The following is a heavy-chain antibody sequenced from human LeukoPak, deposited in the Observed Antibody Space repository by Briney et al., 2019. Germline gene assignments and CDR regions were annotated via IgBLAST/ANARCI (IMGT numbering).Heavy chain of an antibody. CDR1: GFTFSSYA. Sequence: GGSLRVSCAASGFTFSSYAMSWVRQAPGKGLEWVSAISGSGGSTYYADSVKGRFTISRDNSKNTLYLQMNSLRAEDTAVYYCAKGRKYSSGWYDYWGQGTLVTVSS. J-gene: IGHJ4*02. CDR3: AKGRKYSSGWYDY. V-gene: IGHV3-23*01. D-gene: IGHD6-19*01. CDR2: ISGSGGST.